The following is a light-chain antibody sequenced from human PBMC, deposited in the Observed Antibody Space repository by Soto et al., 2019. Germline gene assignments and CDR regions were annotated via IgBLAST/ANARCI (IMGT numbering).Light chain of an antibody. Sequence: QSVLTQPPSVSAAPGQKVSISCSGSSSNIGTNYVSWYQQIPGTAPKLLIYDNYKRPSGVPDRFSGSKSGTSATLGITGLQTGDEADFYCVVWDSSRSGKVFGGGTKLTVL. CDR2: DNY. CDR3: VVWDSSRSGKV. V-gene: IGLV1-51*01. J-gene: IGLJ2*01. CDR1: SSNIGTNY.